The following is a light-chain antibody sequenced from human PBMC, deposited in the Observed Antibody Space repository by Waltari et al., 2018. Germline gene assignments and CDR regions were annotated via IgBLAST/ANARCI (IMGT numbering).Light chain of an antibody. CDR2: KAS. CDR1: QHINTW. J-gene: IGKJ1*01. CDR3: LQYNGEPRT. V-gene: IGKV1-5*03. Sequence: DIQMTQSPSTLSASVGDRVTITCRASQHINTWLAWHQQKPGKAPKLLIYKASSLESGVPSRFSGSGSGREFTLTISSLQPDDFATYYCLQYNGEPRTFGQGTKVEVK.